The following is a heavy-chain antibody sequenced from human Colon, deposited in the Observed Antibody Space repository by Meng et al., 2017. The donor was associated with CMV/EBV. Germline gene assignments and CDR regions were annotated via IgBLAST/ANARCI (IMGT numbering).Heavy chain of an antibody. CDR3: ARGRNNDGNYYVFDF. J-gene: IGHJ4*02. V-gene: IGHV6-1*01. D-gene: IGHD3-10*02. CDR1: GDSGSTNSAA. CDR2: AYHRSKWYF. Sequence: SQTLSLTCAISGDSGSTNSAAWHWIRQSPSRGLEWLGRAYHRSKWYFDYTSSVKSRMPIDPDTSKNQFSLQLNSVTPDDTAVYFCARGRNNDGNYYVFDFWGQGSLVTVSS.